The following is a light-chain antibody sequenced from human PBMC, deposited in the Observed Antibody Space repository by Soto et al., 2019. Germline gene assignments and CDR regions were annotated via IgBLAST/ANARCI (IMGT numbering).Light chain of an antibody. V-gene: IGKV1-33*01. CDR3: QHYANLPLT. CDR1: QGISIY. CDR2: DAS. J-gene: IGKJ4*01. Sequence: DIQMTQSPSSLSASVGDRVTITCQARQGISIYLNWYQQSPGIAPKLLIYDASTLETGVSSRFSGSGSGTDFTFTISSLQPEEIATYYCQHYANLPLTFGGGTKVEIK.